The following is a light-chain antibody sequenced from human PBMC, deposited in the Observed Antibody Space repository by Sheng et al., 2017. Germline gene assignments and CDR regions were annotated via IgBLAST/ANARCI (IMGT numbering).Light chain of an antibody. CDR3: QTWGTGIQMV. CDR2: VNSDGSH. V-gene: IGLV4-69*01. Sequence: QLVLTQSPSASASLGASVKLTCTLDSGHSSYAIAWHQQQPEKGPRYLMKVNSDGSHIKGDGIPDRFSGSSSGAERYLSISSLQSEDEADYYCQTWGTGIQMVFGGGTKLTVL. J-gene: IGLJ2*01. CDR1: SGHSSYA.